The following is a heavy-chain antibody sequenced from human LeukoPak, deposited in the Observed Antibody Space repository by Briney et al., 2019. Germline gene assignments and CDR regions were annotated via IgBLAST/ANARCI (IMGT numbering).Heavy chain of an antibody. CDR1: GYSISSDYY. Sequence: SETLSLTCSVSGYSISSDYYWGWIRPPPEKGLEWIGSIYHSGSTYFNPSLKSRVTISVDTSKNQFSLKLSSVTAADTAVYYCARAITPNCSGGSCYFYYYYYMDVWGKGTTVTISS. V-gene: IGHV4-38-2*02. CDR2: IYHSGST. J-gene: IGHJ6*03. CDR3: ARAITPNCSGGSCYFYYYYYMDV. D-gene: IGHD2-15*01.